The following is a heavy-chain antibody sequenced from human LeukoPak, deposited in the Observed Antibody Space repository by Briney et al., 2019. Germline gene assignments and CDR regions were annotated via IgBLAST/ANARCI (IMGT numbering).Heavy chain of an antibody. CDR1: GGTFSSYA. D-gene: IGHD3-16*01. CDR2: IIPIFGTA. CDR3: ARGRSGGEPLYYFDY. Sequence: GASVKVSCKASGGTFSSYAISWVRQAPGQGLEWMGGIIPIFGTANYAQKFQGRVTITADKSTSTAYMEPSSLRSEDTAVYYCARGRSGGEPLYYFDYWGQGTLVTVSS. V-gene: IGHV1-69*06. J-gene: IGHJ4*02.